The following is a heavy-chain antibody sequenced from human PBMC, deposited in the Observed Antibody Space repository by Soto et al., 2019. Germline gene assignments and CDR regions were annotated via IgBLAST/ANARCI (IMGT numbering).Heavy chain of an antibody. D-gene: IGHD3-10*01. V-gene: IGHV4-30-4*01. CDR1: GGSISSGDYY. CDR3: AGGQEYGLYYYYYGMDV. Sequence: QVQLQESGPGLVKPSQTLSLTCTVSGGSISSGDYYWSWIRQPPGKGLEWIGYIYYSGSTYYNPSLKTRVTISVATSKNQFSLKLSSVTSADTAVYYWAGGQEYGLYYYYYGMDVWGQGTTVTVSS. J-gene: IGHJ6*02. CDR2: IYYSGST.